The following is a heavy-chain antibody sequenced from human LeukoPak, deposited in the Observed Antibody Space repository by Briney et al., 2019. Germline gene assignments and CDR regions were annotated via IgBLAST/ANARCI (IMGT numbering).Heavy chain of an antibody. Sequence: SQTLSLTCTVSGGSISSGDYYWSWIRQPPGKSVEWIGYIYYSGSTYYNPSLKSRVTISVDTSKNQFSLKLSSVTAADTAVYYCARERYSSGWYNHYFDYWGQGTLVTVSS. J-gene: IGHJ4*02. CDR2: IYYSGST. V-gene: IGHV4-30-4*08. D-gene: IGHD6-19*01. CDR3: ARERYSSGWYNHYFDY. CDR1: GGSISSGDYY.